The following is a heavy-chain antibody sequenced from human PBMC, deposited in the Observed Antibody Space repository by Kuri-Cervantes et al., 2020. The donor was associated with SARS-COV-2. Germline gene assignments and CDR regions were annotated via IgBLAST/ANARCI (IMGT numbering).Heavy chain of an antibody. D-gene: IGHD3-10*01. CDR3: ARAPYLDFGAGSYYARGYYYYGMDV. CDR2: INHSGST. V-gene: IGHV4-34*01. Sequence: ESLKISCAVSGFTFSTSAMNWIRQPPGKGLEWIGEINHSGSTNYNPSLKSRVTISVDTSKNQFSLKLSSVTAADTAVYYCARAPYLDFGAGSYYARGYYYYGMDVWGQGTTVTVYS. CDR1: GFTFSTSA. J-gene: IGHJ6*02.